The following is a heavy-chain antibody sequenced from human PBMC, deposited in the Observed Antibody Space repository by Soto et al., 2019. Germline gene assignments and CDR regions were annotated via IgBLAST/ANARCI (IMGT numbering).Heavy chain of an antibody. Sequence: EVQLMESGGGLVKPGGSLRLSCAASGFTFSDHPMLWVRQAPGEGLEWVSSITSGARYMYYADSVKGRFTISRDNVEKSLYLQMSSLTGEDTAVYYCVREVIGNYGAGFDWGQGTLVTVSS. J-gene: IGHJ4*02. CDR1: GFTFSDHP. CDR3: VREVIGNYGAGFD. CDR2: ITSGARYM. D-gene: IGHD3-16*01. V-gene: IGHV3-21*02.